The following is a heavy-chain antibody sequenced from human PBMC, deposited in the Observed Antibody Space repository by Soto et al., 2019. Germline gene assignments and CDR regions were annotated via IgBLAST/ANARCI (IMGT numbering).Heavy chain of an antibody. D-gene: IGHD7-27*01. CDR3: ARDLTGKVAFDI. Sequence: GGSLRLSCAASGFTFDDYGMSWVRQAPGKGLEWVSGINWNGGSTGYADSVKGRFTISRDNAKNSLYLQMNSLRAEDTALYHCARDLTGKVAFDIWGQGTMVTVSS. CDR1: GFTFDDYG. J-gene: IGHJ3*02. CDR2: INWNGGST. V-gene: IGHV3-20*01.